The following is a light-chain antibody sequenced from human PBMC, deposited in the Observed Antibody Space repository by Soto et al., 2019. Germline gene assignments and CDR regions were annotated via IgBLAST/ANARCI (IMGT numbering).Light chain of an antibody. CDR3: AAWDDSLNGVL. CDR2: SNT. V-gene: IGLV1-44*01. J-gene: IGLJ2*01. CDR1: TSNIGTNT. Sequence: QSVLTQPPSASGTPGQRVTISCSGSTSNIGTNTVNWYQQLPGTAPKLLIYSNTQRPAGVPDRFSGSKSGTSASLAIRGLQSEDEADYYCAAWDDSLNGVLFGGGTKVTVL.